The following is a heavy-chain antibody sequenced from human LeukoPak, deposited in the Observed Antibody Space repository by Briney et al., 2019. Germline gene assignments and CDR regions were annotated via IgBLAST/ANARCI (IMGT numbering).Heavy chain of an antibody. CDR2: INPNSGGT. CDR1: GYTFTGYY. Sequence: ASVKVSCKASGYTFTGYYMHWVRQAPGQGLEWMGWINPNSGGTNYAQKFQGRVTMTRDTSISTACMELSRLRSDDTAVYYCARDADYGSGSYRYYYYMDVWGKGTTVTISS. V-gene: IGHV1-2*02. CDR3: ARDADYGSGSYRYYYYMDV. D-gene: IGHD3-10*01. J-gene: IGHJ6*03.